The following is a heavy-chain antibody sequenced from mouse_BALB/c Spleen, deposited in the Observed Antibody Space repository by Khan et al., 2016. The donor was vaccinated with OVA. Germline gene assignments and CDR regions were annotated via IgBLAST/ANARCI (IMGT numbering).Heavy chain of an antibody. CDR2: ITYSGGT. V-gene: IGHV3-2*02. J-gene: IGHJ3*01. CDR3: ARWFAY. Sequence: EVQLQESGPGLVKPSQSLSLTCTVTGYSITSDYAWNWIRQFPGNKLEWMGYITYSGGTSYHPSLKSRISITRDTSKNQFFLRLNSVTTEDSATXYCARWFAYWGQGTLVTVS. CDR1: GYSITSDYA.